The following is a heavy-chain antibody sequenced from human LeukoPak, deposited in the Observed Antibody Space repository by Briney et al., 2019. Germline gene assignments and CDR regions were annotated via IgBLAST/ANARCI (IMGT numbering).Heavy chain of an antibody. V-gene: IGHV4-59*08. D-gene: IGHD3-22*01. CDR2: IYYSGST. CDR1: GGSISSYY. Sequence: PSETLSLTCTVSGGSISSYYWSWIRQPPGKGLEWIGYIYYSGSTNYNPSLKSRVTISVDTSKNQFSLKLSSVTAADTAVYYCAMYYYDSSGSYYFDYWGQGTLVTVSS. J-gene: IGHJ4*02. CDR3: AMYYYDSSGSYYFDY.